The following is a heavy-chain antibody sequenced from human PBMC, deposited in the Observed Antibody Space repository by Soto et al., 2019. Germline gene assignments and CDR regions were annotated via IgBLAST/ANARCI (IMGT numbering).Heavy chain of an antibody. D-gene: IGHD5-18*01. CDR3: AIGVCGYRYGNFDE. V-gene: IGHV1-69*13. CDR2: IIPIFGTA. J-gene: IGHJ4*02. Sequence: SVKVSCTASGGTFSSYAISWVRQAPGQGLEWMGGIIPIFGTANYAQKFQGRVTITADESTSTAYMELSSLRSEDTAVYYCAIGVCGYRYGNFDECGQRTLFTVSS. CDR1: GGTFSSYA.